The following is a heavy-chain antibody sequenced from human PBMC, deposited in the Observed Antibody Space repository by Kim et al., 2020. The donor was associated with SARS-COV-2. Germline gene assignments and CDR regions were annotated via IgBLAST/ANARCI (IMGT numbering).Heavy chain of an antibody. V-gene: IGHV3-21*01. CDR1: GFTFSSYS. CDR2: ISSSSSYI. J-gene: IGHJ3*02. CDR3: ARAEGSSWYSPDAFDI. D-gene: IGHD6-13*01. Sequence: GGSLRLSCAASGFTFSSYSMNWVRQAPGKGLEWVSSISSSSSYIYYADSVKGRFTISRDNAKNSLYLQMNSLRAEDTAVYYCARAEGSSWYSPDAFDIWGQGTMVTVSS.